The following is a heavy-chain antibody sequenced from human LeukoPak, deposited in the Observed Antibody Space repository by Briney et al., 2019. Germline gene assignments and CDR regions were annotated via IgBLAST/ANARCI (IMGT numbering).Heavy chain of an antibody. J-gene: IGHJ3*02. Sequence: WVKVSCKASGGTFSSYAISWVRQAPGQGLEWMGGIIPIFGTANYAQKFQGRVTITTDESTSTAYMDLSSLRSEDTAVYYCARVGVIAAAADDAFDIWGQGTMVTVSS. CDR1: GGTFSSYA. V-gene: IGHV1-69*05. CDR3: ARVGVIAAAADDAFDI. CDR2: IIPIFGTA. D-gene: IGHD6-13*01.